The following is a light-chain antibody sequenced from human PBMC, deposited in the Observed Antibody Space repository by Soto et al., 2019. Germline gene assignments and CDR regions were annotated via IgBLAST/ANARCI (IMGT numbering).Light chain of an antibody. CDR3: QSYENSRTGFYV. J-gene: IGLJ1*01. CDR2: GNT. CDR1: SSDIGAGFD. V-gene: IGLV1-40*01. Sequence: QSALTQPPSVSGAPGRRVTISCSGSSSDIGAGFDVRWYQHLPGTAPKLLIYGNTNRPSGVPGRFSGSKSGTSASLVISGLQAEDEADYYCQSYENSRTGFYVFGTGTKVTVL.